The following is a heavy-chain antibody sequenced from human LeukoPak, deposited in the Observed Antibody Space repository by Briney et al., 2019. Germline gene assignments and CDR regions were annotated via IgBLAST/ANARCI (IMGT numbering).Heavy chain of an antibody. D-gene: IGHD3-3*01. CDR2: INPSGGST. V-gene: IGHV1-46*01. Sequence: ASVKVSCKASGYTFTSYYMHWVRQAPGQGLEWMGIINPSGGSTSYAQKFQGRVTMTRDMSTSTDYMELSSLRSEDTAVYYCARDKRRLEWLPQGLLFIWGQGTMVTVSS. J-gene: IGHJ3*02. CDR1: GYTFTSYY. CDR3: ARDKRRLEWLPQGLLFI.